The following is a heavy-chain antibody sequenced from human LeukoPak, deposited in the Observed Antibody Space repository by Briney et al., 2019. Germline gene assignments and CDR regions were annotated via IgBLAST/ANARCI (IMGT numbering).Heavy chain of an antibody. D-gene: IGHD3-22*01. Sequence: SVKVSCKASGGTFSSYAISWVRQAPGQGLEWMGGIIPIFGTANYAQKFQGRVTITADESTSTAYMELSSLRSEDTAVYYCATAEYYYDSSGYYHEAFDIWGQGTMVTVSS. V-gene: IGHV1-69*13. CDR2: IIPIFGTA. J-gene: IGHJ3*02. CDR1: GGTFSSYA. CDR3: ATAEYYYDSSGYYHEAFDI.